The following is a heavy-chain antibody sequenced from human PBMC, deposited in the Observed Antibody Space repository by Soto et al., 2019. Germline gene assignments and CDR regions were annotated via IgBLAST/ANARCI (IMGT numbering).Heavy chain of an antibody. CDR1: GGSISSYY. Sequence: SETLSLTCTVSGGSISSYYWSWIQQPPGKGLEWIGYIYYSGSTNYNPSLKSRVTISVDTSKNQFSLKLSSVTAADTAVYYCASLYSGYDYGSFDYWGQGTVVTVSS. CDR3: ASLYSGYDYGSFDY. V-gene: IGHV4-59*08. CDR2: IYYSGST. J-gene: IGHJ4*02. D-gene: IGHD5-12*01.